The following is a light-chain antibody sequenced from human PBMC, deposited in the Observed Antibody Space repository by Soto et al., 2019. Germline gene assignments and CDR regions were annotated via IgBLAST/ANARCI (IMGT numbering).Light chain of an antibody. V-gene: IGKV3-20*01. CDR2: GAS. Sequence: EIVLTQSPGTLSLFPGARATLSGTASQSVSSNLAWYQQKPGQAPRLLIYGASTRATGIPDRFSGSGSGTDFTLTISRLEPEDFAVYYCQQYGGSPRTFGQGTKVDIK. CDR3: QQYGGSPRT. J-gene: IGKJ1*01. CDR1: QSVSSN.